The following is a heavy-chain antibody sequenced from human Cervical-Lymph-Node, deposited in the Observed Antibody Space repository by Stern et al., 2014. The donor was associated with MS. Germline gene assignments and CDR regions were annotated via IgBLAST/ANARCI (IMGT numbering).Heavy chain of an antibody. Sequence: QLVQSGAEVKKPGSSMRVSCKASGGSFSTFAISWVRQAPGQGLEWLGGITPLFGTPNSAQKFQGRVTFTADESINTAYMELRSLRSDDTAIYYCTRHQEGIAASWGQGTLVTVSS. CDR2: ITPLFGTP. J-gene: IGHJ5*02. CDR1: GGSFSTFA. D-gene: IGHD6-13*01. V-gene: IGHV1-69*01. CDR3: TRHQEGIAAS.